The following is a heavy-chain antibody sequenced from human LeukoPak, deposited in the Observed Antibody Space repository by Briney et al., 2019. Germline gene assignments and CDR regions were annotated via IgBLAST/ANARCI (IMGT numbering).Heavy chain of an antibody. V-gene: IGHV3-33*01. CDR2: IWYDGSNK. CDR3: ARDRVTIFGVARGRGPDAFDI. Sequence: PGGSLRLSCAASGFTFSSYGMHWVRQAPGKGLEWVAVIWYDGSNKYYADSVKGRFTISRDNSKNTLYLQMNSLRAEDTAVYYCARDRVTIFGVARGRGPDAFDIWGQGTMVTVSS. J-gene: IGHJ3*02. D-gene: IGHD3-3*01. CDR1: GFTFSSYG.